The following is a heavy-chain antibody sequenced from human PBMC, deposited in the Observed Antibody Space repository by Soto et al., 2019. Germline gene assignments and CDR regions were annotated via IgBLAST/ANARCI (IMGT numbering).Heavy chain of an antibody. CDR3: AKGPGCSDGSCYIAYYYYMDV. CDR2: ISWNSGSI. Sequence: GGSMRLSCAASGLTFDDYAMHWVRQAPGKGLEWVSGISWNSGSIGYADSVKGRFTISRDNAKNSLYLQMNSLRAEDTALYYCAKGPGCSDGSCYIAYYYYMDVWGKGTTVTVSS. CDR1: GLTFDDYA. J-gene: IGHJ6*03. D-gene: IGHD2-15*01. V-gene: IGHV3-9*01.